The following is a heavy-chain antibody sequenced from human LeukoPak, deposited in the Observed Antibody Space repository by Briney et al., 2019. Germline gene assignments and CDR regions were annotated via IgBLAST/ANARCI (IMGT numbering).Heavy chain of an antibody. V-gene: IGHV5-51*01. J-gene: IGHJ4*02. D-gene: IGHD5-18*01. Sequence: PGESLKISCKGSGYSFTSYWIGWVRQMPGKGLEWMGIIYPGDSDTRYSPSFQGQVTIPADKSISTAYLQWSSLKAPDTAMYYCARHRVDTAMAIDYWGQGTLVTVSS. CDR3: ARHRVDTAMAIDY. CDR1: GYSFTSYW. CDR2: IYPGDSDT.